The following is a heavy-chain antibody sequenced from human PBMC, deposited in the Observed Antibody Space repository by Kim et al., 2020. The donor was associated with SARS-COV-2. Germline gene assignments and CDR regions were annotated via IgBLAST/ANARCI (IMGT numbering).Heavy chain of an antibody. V-gene: IGHV4-34*01. CDR1: GGSFSGYY. CDR2: INHSVST. Sequence: SETLSLTCAVYGGSFSGYYWSWIRQPPGKGLEWIGEINHSVSTNYNPSLKSRVTISVDTSKNQFSLKLSSVTAADTAVYYCARDRYCTNGVCYINWFDPWGQGTLVTVSS. J-gene: IGHJ5*02. D-gene: IGHD2-8*01. CDR3: ARDRYCTNGVCYINWFDP.